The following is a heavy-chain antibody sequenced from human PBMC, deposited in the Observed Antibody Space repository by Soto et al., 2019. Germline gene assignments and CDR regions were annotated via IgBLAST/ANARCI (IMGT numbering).Heavy chain of an antibody. CDR1: GFTFSSYE. V-gene: IGHV3-48*03. CDR2: ISSSGSTI. J-gene: IGHJ6*02. CDR3: ARERFAVVAAPKRMDV. Sequence: VGSLRLSCAASGFTFSSYEMNWVRQAPGKGLEGVSYISSSGSTIYYADSVKGRFTISRDNAKNSLYLQMNSLRSEDTAVYYRARERFAVVAAPKRMDVCGQRTTVTASS. D-gene: IGHD2-15*01.